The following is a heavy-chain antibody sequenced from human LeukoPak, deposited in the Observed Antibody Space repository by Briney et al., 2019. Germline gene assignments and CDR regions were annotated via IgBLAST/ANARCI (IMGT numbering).Heavy chain of an antibody. CDR1: GGSISSGSYY. CDR2: IYTSGST. V-gene: IGHV4-61*02. J-gene: IGHJ4*02. D-gene: IGHD6-19*01. Sequence: SETLSLTCTVSGGSISSGSYYWSWIRQPAGKGLEWIGRIYTSGSTNYNPSLKSRVTISVDTSKNQFSLKLSSVTAADTAVYYCARHSSGWSYYFDYWGQGTLVTVSS. CDR3: ARHSSGWSYYFDY.